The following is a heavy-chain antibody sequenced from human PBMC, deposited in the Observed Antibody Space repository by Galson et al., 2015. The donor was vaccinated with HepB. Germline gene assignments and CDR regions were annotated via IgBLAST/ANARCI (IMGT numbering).Heavy chain of an antibody. D-gene: IGHD3-9*01. Sequence: SLRLSCAVSGLTFSSQALSWVRQAPGKGLEWVSGISRTGSRTDYADSVKGRFTISRDNSNNILYLHMNSLRVEDTAFYYCAKREDVVTGTESYLSDWGQGILVTVSS. V-gene: IGHV3-23*01. CDR1: GLTFSSQA. CDR3: AKREDVVTGTESYLSD. CDR2: ISRTGSRT. J-gene: IGHJ4*02.